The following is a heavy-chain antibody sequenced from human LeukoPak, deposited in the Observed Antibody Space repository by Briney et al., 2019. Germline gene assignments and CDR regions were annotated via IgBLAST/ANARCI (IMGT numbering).Heavy chain of an antibody. Sequence: PGGSLRLSCAASGFTFSSYGMHWVRQAPGKGLEWVAVIWYDGSNKYYADSVKGRFTISRDNSENTLYLQMNSLRAEDTAVYYCARDRVRGSSWYASFDYWGQGTLVTVSS. J-gene: IGHJ4*02. D-gene: IGHD6-13*01. CDR2: IWYDGSNK. CDR3: ARDRVRGSSWYASFDY. CDR1: GFTFSSYG. V-gene: IGHV3-33*01.